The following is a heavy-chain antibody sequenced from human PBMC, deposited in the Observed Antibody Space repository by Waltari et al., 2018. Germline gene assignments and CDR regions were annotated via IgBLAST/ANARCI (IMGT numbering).Heavy chain of an antibody. J-gene: IGHJ4*02. D-gene: IGHD5-12*01. CDR1: GFTFSSDW. V-gene: IGHV3-7*01. CDR3: ARARKATMYFDY. CDR2: IKQDGSEK. Sequence: EVQLVESGGGLVQPGGSLRLSCAASGFTFSSDWMSWVRQAPGKGLEWVANIKQDGSEKYYVDSVKGRFTNSRDNAKNSLYLQMNSLRAEDTAVYYCARARKATMYFDYWGQGTLVTVSS.